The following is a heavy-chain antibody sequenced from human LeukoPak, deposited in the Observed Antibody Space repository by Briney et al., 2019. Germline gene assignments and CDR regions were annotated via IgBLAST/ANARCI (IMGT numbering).Heavy chain of an antibody. CDR1: GGSISSSSYY. J-gene: IGHJ5*02. V-gene: IGHV4-61*01. CDR2: IYYSGIT. Sequence: SETLSLTCTVSGGSISSSSYYWGWIRQPPGKGLEWIAYIYYSGITNYNPSLKSRVTISVDTSKNQFSLKLSSVTAADTAVYYCAREVSRWFDTWGQGTLVTVSS. CDR3: AREVSRWFDT.